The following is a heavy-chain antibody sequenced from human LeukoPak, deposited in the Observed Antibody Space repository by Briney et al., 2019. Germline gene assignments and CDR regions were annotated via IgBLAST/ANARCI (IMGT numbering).Heavy chain of an antibody. D-gene: IGHD2/OR15-2a*01. CDR1: GFAFSNAR. CDR3: TKPDLLWVGEDV. V-gene: IGHV3-15*01. Sequence: PGGSLRLSCAASGFAFSNARMSWVRQAPGKGLEWVGRIKTRNEGGSSEYAAPVKGRFTISRDDSKNTVHLQMNSLNTEDTGVYYCTKPDLLWVGEDVWGPGTTVTVSS. J-gene: IGHJ6*02. CDR2: IKTRNEGGSS.